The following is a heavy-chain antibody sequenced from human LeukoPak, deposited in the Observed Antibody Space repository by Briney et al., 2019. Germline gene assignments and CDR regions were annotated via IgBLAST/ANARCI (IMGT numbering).Heavy chain of an antibody. CDR1: GGSISSHY. J-gene: IGHJ5*02. CDR3: ARGYGSRWFDP. CDR2: MYYNGNP. D-gene: IGHD3-10*01. Sequence: SETLSLTCSVSGGSISSHYWGWIRQPPGKGLEWIGYMYYNGNPNYNPSLKSRITMSVDKSKNQFSLKLSSVTAADTAVYYCARGYGSRWFDPWGQGTLVTVSS. V-gene: IGHV4-59*11.